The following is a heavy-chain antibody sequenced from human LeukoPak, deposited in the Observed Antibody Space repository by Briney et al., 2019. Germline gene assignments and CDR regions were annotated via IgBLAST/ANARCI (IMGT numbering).Heavy chain of an antibody. Sequence: GGSLRLSCAASGFTFSSYWMSWVRQAPGKGLEWVANIHQDGSERYYVDPVKARFTISRDNAKNSLYLQMNSLRAEDTAVYYCASSSSGSYSMVSDYWGQGTLVTVS. CDR2: IHQDGSER. D-gene: IGHD1-26*01. CDR1: GFTFSSYW. J-gene: IGHJ4*02. CDR3: ASSSSGSYSMVSDY. V-gene: IGHV3-7*01.